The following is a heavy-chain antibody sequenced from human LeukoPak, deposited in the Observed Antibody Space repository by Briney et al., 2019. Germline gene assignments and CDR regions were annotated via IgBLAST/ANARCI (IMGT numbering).Heavy chain of an antibody. CDR1: GYTFTGYY. D-gene: IGHD3-10*01. J-gene: IGHJ5*02. CDR2: INPNSGGT. V-gene: IGHV1-2*02. Sequence: ASVKVSCKASGYTFTGYYMHWVRQAPGQGLEWMGWINPNSGGTNYAQKFQGRVTMTRDTSISTAYIELSRLRSDDTAVYYCARSTMVRGVNRTLDPWGQGTLVTVSS. CDR3: ARSTMVRGVNRTLDP.